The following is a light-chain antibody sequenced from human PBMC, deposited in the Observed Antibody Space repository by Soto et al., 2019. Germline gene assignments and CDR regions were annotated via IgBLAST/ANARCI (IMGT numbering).Light chain of an antibody. Sequence: DIQMTQSPSSLSASVGDRVTITCQASQDISNYLNWYQQKPGKAPKLLIYDASNLETGVPSRFSGIGSVTDFTFTISSLKPEDIATYYCQQYDNLPPLTFGGGTKVEIK. CDR1: QDISNY. CDR2: DAS. J-gene: IGKJ4*01. CDR3: QQYDNLPPLT. V-gene: IGKV1-33*01.